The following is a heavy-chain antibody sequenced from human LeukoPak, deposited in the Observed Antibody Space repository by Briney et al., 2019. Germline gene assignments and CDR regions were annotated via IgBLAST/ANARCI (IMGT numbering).Heavy chain of an antibody. CDR3: ARDRGAYSSSCFDY. Sequence: GGSLRLSCAASGFTFDDYGMSWVRQAPGKGLEWVSGINWNGGSTGYADSVKGRFTISRDNAKNSLYLQMNSLRAEDTALYYCARDRGAYSSSCFDYWGQGTQVTVSS. V-gene: IGHV3-20*04. CDR2: INWNGGST. D-gene: IGHD6-6*01. J-gene: IGHJ4*02. CDR1: GFTFDDYG.